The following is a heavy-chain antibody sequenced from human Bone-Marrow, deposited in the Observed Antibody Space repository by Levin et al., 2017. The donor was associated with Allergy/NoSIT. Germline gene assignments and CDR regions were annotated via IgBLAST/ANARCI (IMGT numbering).Heavy chain of an antibody. J-gene: IGHJ4*02. CDR3: ARELQGSSWLDFDY. D-gene: IGHD6-13*01. CDR2: ISTNTGKP. CDR1: GYMFTDYV. V-gene: IGHV7-4-1*02. Sequence: GESLKISCKASGYMFTDYVINWVRQAPGQGLEWMGWISTNTGKPTYAQVFTGRFVFSLDTSVNTAYLEISRLKAEDTALYYCARELQGSSWLDFDYWGQGTLVTVSS.